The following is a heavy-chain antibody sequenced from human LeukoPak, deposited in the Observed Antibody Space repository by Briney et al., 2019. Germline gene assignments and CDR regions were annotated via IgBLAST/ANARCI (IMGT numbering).Heavy chain of an antibody. CDR1: GYTFTGYY. J-gene: IGHJ4*02. CDR3: ARDSPLGATGSY. D-gene: IGHD2-15*01. Sequence: ASVKVSCKASGYTFTGYYMHWVRQAPGQGLEWMGWINPNSGNTNYAQKLQGRVTMTTDTSTSTAYMELRSLRSDDTAVYYCARDSPLGATGSYWGQGTLVTVSS. V-gene: IGHV1-18*04. CDR2: INPNSGNT.